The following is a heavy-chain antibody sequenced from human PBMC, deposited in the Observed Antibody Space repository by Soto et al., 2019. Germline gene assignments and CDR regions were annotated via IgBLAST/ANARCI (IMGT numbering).Heavy chain of an antibody. CDR3: AKGSTAMTYFDY. CDR1: GFTFSSYG. J-gene: IGHJ4*02. V-gene: IGHV3-30*18. Sequence: QVQLVESGGGVVQPGRSLRLSCAASGFTFSSYGMHWVRQAPGKGLGWVAVISYDGRNKYYADYVKGRFTISRDNSKNTRYLQMNSLRAEDTAVYYCAKGSTAMTYFDYWGQGTMVTVSS. D-gene: IGHD5-18*01. CDR2: ISYDGRNK.